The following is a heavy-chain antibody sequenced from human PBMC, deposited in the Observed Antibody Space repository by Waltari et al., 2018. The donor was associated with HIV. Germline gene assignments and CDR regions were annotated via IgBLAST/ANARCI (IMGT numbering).Heavy chain of an antibody. D-gene: IGHD2-8*01. J-gene: IGHJ4*02. CDR2: INPRRGDT. Sequence: QLHLVQAGAEVKKPGASVKVSCTASGYSFLDTYIHWVRGAPGQGLEWVGWINPRRGDTKMGQQLRGWVTLTRETSVNTAYMEVNRLRSGDTAVYYCVSGARTTNGLDCWGRGTLCTV. CDR3: VSGARTTNGLDC. V-gene: IGHV1-2*04. CDR1: GYSFLDTY.